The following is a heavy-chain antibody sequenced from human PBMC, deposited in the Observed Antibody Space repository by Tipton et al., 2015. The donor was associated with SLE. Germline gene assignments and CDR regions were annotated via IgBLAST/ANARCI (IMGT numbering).Heavy chain of an antibody. D-gene: IGHD1-26*01. J-gene: IGHJ6*03. CDR3: ARDGSKGYYFLDV. V-gene: IGHV4-34*01. CDR1: GGFFSGYY. CDR2: INHIGST. Sequence: TLSLTCAVYGGFFSGYYWSWVRQPPGKGLEWVGEINHIGSTSSNPSLKSRVTISVDTSKKQFSLKLSSVTAADTAVYYCARDGSKGYYFLDVWGKGTTVTVS.